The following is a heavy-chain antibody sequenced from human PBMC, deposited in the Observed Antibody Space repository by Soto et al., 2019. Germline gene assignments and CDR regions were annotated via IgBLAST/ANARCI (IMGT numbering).Heavy chain of an antibody. V-gene: IGHV3-23*01. CDR1: GFTFSSNA. CDR2: ISGSGYST. Sequence: EVQLLESGGGFVQPGGSLRLSCAASGFTFSSNAMSWVRQAPGKGLEWVTAISGSGYSTYYADSVKGRFTISRDNSKNTLYLQMNSLRAEDTAVYYCARDFDSSSWYGMDVWGQGTTVTVSS. CDR3: ARDFDSSSWYGMDV. D-gene: IGHD6-13*01. J-gene: IGHJ6*02.